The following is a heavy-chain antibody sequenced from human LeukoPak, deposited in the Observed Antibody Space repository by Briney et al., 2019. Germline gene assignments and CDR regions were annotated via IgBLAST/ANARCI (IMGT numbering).Heavy chain of an antibody. J-gene: IGHJ4*02. D-gene: IGHD6-19*01. CDR2: ISAYNGET. V-gene: IGHV1-18*04. CDR1: GYTFTSYG. CDR3: ARDLNVAYSSGWTDY. Sequence: GASVKVSCTASGYTFTSYGISWVRQAPGQGLEWMGWISAYNGETNYAQKLQGRVTMTTDTSTSTAYMELRSLRSDGTAVYYCARDLNVAYSSGWTDYWGQGTLVTVSS.